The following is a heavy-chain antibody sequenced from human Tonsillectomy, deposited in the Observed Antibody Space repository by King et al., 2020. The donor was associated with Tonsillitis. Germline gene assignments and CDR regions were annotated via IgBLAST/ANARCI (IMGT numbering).Heavy chain of an antibody. CDR3: AKALPPVSDGVVIIASYYYGMDV. Sequence: VQLVESGGVLVQPGGSLRLSCAASGFTFSSYAMSWVRQAPGKGLEWVSAISGGGGSTYYADSVKGRFTISRDNSKNTLYLQMNSLRAEDTAVYYCAKALPPVSDGVVIIASYYYGMDVWGQGTTVTVSS. CDR2: ISGGGGST. CDR1: GFTFSSYA. D-gene: IGHD3-3*01. V-gene: IGHV3-23*04. J-gene: IGHJ6*02.